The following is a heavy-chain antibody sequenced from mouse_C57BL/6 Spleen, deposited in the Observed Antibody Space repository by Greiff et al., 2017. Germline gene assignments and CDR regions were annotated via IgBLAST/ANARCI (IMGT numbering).Heavy chain of an antibody. J-gene: IGHJ4*01. D-gene: IGHD3-2*02. Sequence: VQLQQPGAELVKPGASVKISCKASGYAFSSSRMNWVKQRPGKGLEWIGRIYPGDGDTNYNGKFKGKATLTADKSSSTAYMQLSSLTSEDSAVYFCDLDSSGYYAMDYWGQGTSVTVSS. V-gene: IGHV1-82*01. CDR2: IYPGDGDT. CDR3: DLDSSGYYAMDY. CDR1: GYAFSSSR.